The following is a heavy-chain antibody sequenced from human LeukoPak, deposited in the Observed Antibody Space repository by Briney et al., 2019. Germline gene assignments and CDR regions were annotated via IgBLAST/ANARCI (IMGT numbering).Heavy chain of an antibody. V-gene: IGHV1-8*03. CDR2: KNPNSGNT. J-gene: IGHJ4*02. D-gene: IGHD2-21*01. Sequence: GASVKVSCKASGYTFTSYDINWLRQATGQGLEWMGWKNPNSGNTGYAQKFQGRVTITRNTSISTAYMELSSLRSEDTAVYYCVTGGDFDYWGQGTLVTVSS. CDR3: VTGGDFDY. CDR1: GYTFTSYD.